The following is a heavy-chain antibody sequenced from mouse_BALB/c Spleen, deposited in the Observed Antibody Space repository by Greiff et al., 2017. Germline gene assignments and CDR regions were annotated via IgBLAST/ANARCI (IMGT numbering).Heavy chain of an antibody. CDR2: ISSGSSTI. CDR3: ARPYYGSSYSTGTMAMDY. V-gene: IGHV5-17*02. D-gene: IGHD1-1*01. CDR1: GFTFSSFG. Sequence: EVQLVESGGGLVKPGGSLKLSCAASGFTFSSFGMHWVRQAPEKGLEWVAYISSGSSTIYYADTVKGRFTISRDNPKNTLFLQMTSLRSEDTAMYYCARPYYGSSYSTGTMAMDYWGQGTSVTVSS. J-gene: IGHJ4*01.